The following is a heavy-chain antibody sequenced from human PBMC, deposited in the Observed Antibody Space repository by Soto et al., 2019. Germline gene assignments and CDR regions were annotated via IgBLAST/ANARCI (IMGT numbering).Heavy chain of an antibody. CDR1: GYTFSAYG. Sequence: QIQLVQSGAEVKKPGASVKVSCRTSGYTFSAYGLYWVRQAPGQGLEYMAWISGYNGNVKNSQRFQGRVTMTTDTATNTAYMELRSLSDHVTAMYYCARENGYIDYWGQGTLLTVSS. V-gene: IGHV1-18*01. CDR3: ARENGYIDY. J-gene: IGHJ4*02. D-gene: IGHD2-2*02. CDR2: ISGYNGNV.